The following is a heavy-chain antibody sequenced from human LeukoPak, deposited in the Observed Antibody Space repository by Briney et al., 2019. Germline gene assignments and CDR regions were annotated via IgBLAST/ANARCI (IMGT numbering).Heavy chain of an antibody. CDR2: IKQDGSEK. Sequence: GRSLRLSCAASGFTFSSYAMHWVRQAPGKGLEWVANIKQDGSEKYYVDSVKGRFTISRDNAKNSLYLQMNSLRAEDTAVYYCARERYSGSYFPYFDYWGQGTLVTVSS. D-gene: IGHD1-26*01. CDR1: GFTFSSYA. V-gene: IGHV3-7*01. CDR3: ARERYSGSYFPYFDY. J-gene: IGHJ4*02.